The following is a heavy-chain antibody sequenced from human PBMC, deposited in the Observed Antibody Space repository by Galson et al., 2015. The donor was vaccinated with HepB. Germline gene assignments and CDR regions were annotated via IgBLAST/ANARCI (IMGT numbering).Heavy chain of an antibody. CDR1: GGSFSGYY. D-gene: IGHD3-10*01. V-gene: IGHV4-34*01. J-gene: IGHJ5*02. CDR3: ARSRGPSRYGSGPSRWFDP. Sequence: LSLTCAVYGGSFSGYYWSWIRQPPGKGLEWIGEINHSGSTNYNPSLKGRVTISVDTSKNQFSLKLSSVTAADTAVYYCARSRGPSRYGSGPSRWFDPWGQGTLVTVSS. CDR2: INHSGST.